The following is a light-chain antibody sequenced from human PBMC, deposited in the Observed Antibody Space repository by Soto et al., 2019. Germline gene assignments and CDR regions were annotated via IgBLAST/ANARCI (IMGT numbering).Light chain of an antibody. CDR1: SGHSSYA. Sequence: QLVLTQSPSASASLGASVKLTCTLSSGHSSYAIAWHQQQPKKGPRYLMKLNSDGSHSKGDGIPDRFSGSSSGAERYLTISSLQSEDEADYYCQTWGTGPFVFGTGTKLTVL. CDR3: QTWGTGPFV. V-gene: IGLV4-69*01. CDR2: LNSDGSH. J-gene: IGLJ1*01.